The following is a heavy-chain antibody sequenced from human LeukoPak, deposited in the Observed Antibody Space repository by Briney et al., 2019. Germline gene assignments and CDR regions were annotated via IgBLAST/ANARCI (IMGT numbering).Heavy chain of an antibody. Sequence: ASVKVSCKASGYTFTGYYMHWVRQAPGQGLEWMGWINPNSGSTNSAQKFQGRVTMTRDTSISTAYMELSRLRSDDTAVYYCARDPPLYSSSWYFDYWGQGTLVTVSS. J-gene: IGHJ4*02. D-gene: IGHD6-13*01. CDR1: GYTFTGYY. CDR3: ARDPPLYSSSWYFDY. V-gene: IGHV1-2*02. CDR2: INPNSGST.